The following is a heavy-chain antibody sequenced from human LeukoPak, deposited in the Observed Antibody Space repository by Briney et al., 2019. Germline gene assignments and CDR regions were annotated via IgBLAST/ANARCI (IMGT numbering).Heavy chain of an antibody. J-gene: IGHJ5*02. Sequence: PSETLSLTCTVSGGSISSYYWSWIRQPPGKGLEWIGYIYTSGSTNYNPSLKSRVTISVDTSKNQFSLKLSSVTAADTAVYYWARHRPGWFDPWGQGTLVTVSS. V-gene: IGHV4-4*09. CDR3: ARHRPGWFDP. CDR2: IYTSGST. CDR1: GGSISSYY.